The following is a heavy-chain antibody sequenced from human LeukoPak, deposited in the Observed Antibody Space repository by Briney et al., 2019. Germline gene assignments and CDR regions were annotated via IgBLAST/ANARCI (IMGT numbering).Heavy chain of an antibody. CDR1: GYTFPPYA. V-gene: IGHV7-4-1*02. CDR2: INTNTGNP. D-gene: IGHD6-13*01. Sequence: GASVKVSCKASGYTFPPYALNWVRQAPGKGVEWVGLINTNTGNPTYAQGFTGRFVFSLDTSVSTAYLQVSSLKAEDTAVYYCARSTGYSSSWPPHWGQGTLVTVSS. CDR3: ARSTGYSSSWPPH. J-gene: IGHJ4*02.